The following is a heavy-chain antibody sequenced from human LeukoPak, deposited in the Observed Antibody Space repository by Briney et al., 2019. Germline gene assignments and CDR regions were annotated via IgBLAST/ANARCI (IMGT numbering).Heavy chain of an antibody. D-gene: IGHD1-1*01. Sequence: GGSLRLSCAASGFTFSSYGMSWVRQAPGKGLEWVSAISGSGGSTYYADSVKGRFTISRDNSKNTLYLQMNSLRAEDTAVYYCAGHERVLSQIDYWGQGTLVTVSS. CDR1: GFTFSSYG. J-gene: IGHJ4*02. CDR2: ISGSGGST. V-gene: IGHV3-23*01. CDR3: AGHERVLSQIDY.